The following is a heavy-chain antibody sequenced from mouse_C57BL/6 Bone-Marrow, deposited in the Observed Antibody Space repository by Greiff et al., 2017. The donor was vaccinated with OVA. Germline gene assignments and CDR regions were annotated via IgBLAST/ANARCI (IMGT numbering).Heavy chain of an antibody. Sequence: VQRVESGPGLVQPSQSLSITCTVSGFSLTSYGVHWVRQSPGKGLEWLGVIWSGGSTDYNAAFISRLSISKDNSKSQVFFNMNSLQADDTAIYYCARNPYCSNWAFYWCAMDYWGQGTSVTGSS. CDR3: ARNPYCSNWAFYWCAMDY. V-gene: IGHV2-2*01. D-gene: IGHD2-5*01. CDR1: GFSLTSYG. CDR2: IWSGGST. J-gene: IGHJ4*01.